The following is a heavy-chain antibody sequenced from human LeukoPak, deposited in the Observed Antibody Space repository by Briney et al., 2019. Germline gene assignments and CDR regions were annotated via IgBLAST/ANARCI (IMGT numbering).Heavy chain of an antibody. V-gene: IGHV3-30-3*01. CDR2: ISHDGSNK. Sequence: GGSLRLSCAASGFTFSSYAMHWVRQAPGKGLEWVAVISHDGSNKYYADSVKGRFTISRDNSKNTLYLQMNSLRAEDTTVYYCARGYDIDYWGQGTLVTVSS. J-gene: IGHJ4*02. CDR1: GFTFSSYA. D-gene: IGHD5-18*01. CDR3: ARGYDIDY.